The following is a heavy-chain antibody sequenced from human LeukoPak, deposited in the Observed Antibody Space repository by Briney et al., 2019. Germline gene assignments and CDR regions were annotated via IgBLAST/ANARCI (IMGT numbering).Heavy chain of an antibody. CDR3: ARASSIAARPIDY. J-gene: IGHJ4*02. Sequence: GGSLRLSCAASGFTFSSYAMHWARQAPGKGLEWVAVISYDGSNKYYADSVKGRFTISRDNAKNSLYLQMNSLRAEDTAVYYCARASSIAARPIDYWGQGTLVTVSS. CDR1: GFTFSSYA. V-gene: IGHV3-30*04. D-gene: IGHD6-6*01. CDR2: ISYDGSNK.